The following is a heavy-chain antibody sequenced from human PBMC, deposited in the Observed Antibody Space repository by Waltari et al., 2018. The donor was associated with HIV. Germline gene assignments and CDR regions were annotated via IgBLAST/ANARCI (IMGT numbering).Heavy chain of an antibody. Sequence: EVQLVESGGGLVKPGGSLRLSCAASGFTLSRYSMNWVRQAPGKGLEWVSSISSSSSYIYYADSVKGRFTISRDNAKNSLYLQMNSLRAEDTAVYYCARAVKAVAPDYWGQGTLVTVSS. V-gene: IGHV3-21*01. J-gene: IGHJ4*02. CDR3: ARAVKAVAPDY. CDR2: ISSSSSYI. D-gene: IGHD6-19*01. CDR1: GFTLSRYS.